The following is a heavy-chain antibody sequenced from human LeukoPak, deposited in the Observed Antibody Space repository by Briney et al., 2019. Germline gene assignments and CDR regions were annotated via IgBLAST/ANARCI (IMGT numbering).Heavy chain of an antibody. V-gene: IGHV3-23*01. CDR2: LSGSGGNT. D-gene: IGHD3-22*01. J-gene: IGHJ4*02. CDR1: GFTFSSYW. Sequence: GGSLRLSCAASGFTFSSYWMHWVRQSPGKGLEWVAGLSGSGGNTNYADSVKGRFTISRDNAKNTLYLQMNSLRAEDTAVYFCAKRGVVIRVILVGFHREAYYFDSWGQGVLVTVSS. CDR3: AKRGVVIRVILVGFHREAYYFDS.